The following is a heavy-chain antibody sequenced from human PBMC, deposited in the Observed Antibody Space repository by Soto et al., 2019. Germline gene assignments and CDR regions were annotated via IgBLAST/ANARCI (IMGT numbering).Heavy chain of an antibody. D-gene: IGHD2-2*01. CDR3: ARDRSSSDYYGMDV. V-gene: IGHV3-33*01. CDR1: GFTFSTYG. J-gene: IGHJ6*02. CDR2: IWYDGSSK. Sequence: PGGSLRLSCAASGFTFSTYGMHWVRQAPGKGLEWLAIIWYDGSSKYYADSVKGRFTISRDNSKNTLYLQMNSLRAEDTAIYYCARDRSSSDYYGMDVWGQGTTVTVSS.